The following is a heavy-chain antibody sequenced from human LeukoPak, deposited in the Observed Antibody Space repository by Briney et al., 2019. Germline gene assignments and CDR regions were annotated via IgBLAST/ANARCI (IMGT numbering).Heavy chain of an antibody. Sequence: GGSLRLSCAASGFTFSDYYMSWIRQAPGKGLEWVSSISTSSSYIYYADSVKGRFTISRDNAKKSLYLQMNSLRAEDTAVYYCAKDHFEDIVVVVAGYWGQGTLVTVSS. D-gene: IGHD2-15*01. V-gene: IGHV3-11*06. J-gene: IGHJ4*02. CDR2: ISTSSSYI. CDR1: GFTFSDYY. CDR3: AKDHFEDIVVVVAGY.